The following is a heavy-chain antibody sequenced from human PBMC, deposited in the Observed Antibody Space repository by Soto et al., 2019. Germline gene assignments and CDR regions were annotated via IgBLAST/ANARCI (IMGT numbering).Heavy chain of an antibody. CDR3: ARARSWDAYDV. J-gene: IGHJ3*01. CDR1: GGSINSGDDS. V-gene: IGHV4-30-2*01. CDR2: MYQSGST. Sequence: QLQLQESGSGLVNPSQTLSLTCTVSGGSINSGDDSWSWIRQAPGKDLEWIGYMYQSGSTFYHPSLKSRVTISIDRSENCVSLDLKSVTAADTAVYYCARARSWDAYDVWGQGTLVTVSS. D-gene: IGHD3-10*01.